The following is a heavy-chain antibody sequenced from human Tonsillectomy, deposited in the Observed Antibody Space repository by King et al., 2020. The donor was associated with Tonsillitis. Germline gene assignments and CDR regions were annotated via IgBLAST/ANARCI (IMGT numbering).Heavy chain of an antibody. CDR3: ARAQHYDFWSGYPDAFDI. V-gene: IGHV4-61*02. D-gene: IGHD3-3*01. J-gene: IGHJ3*02. CDR2: IYTSGST. CDR1: GGSISSGSYY. Sequence: QLQLQESGPGLVKPSQTLSLTCTVSGGSISSGSYYWSWIRQPAGMGLEWIGRIYTSGSTNYNPSLKSRVTMSVDTSKNQFSLKLSSVTAADTAVYYCARAQHYDFWSGYPDAFDIWGQGTMVTVSS.